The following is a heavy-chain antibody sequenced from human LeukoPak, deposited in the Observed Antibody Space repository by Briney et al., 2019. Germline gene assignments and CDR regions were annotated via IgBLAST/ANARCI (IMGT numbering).Heavy chain of an antibody. CDR2: IKQDGGEK. CDR3: ARDGRPLDY. V-gene: IGHV3-7*03. Sequence: GGSLRLSCAASGFTFSDYGMHWVRQAPGKGLEWVANIKQDGGEKYYVDSVKGRFTISRDNAKNSLYLQMNSLRVEDTAVYYCARDGRPLDYWGQGTLVTVSS. J-gene: IGHJ4*02. CDR1: GFTFSDYG.